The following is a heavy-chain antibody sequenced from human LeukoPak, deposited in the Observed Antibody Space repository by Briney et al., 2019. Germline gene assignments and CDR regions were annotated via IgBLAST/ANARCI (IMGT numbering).Heavy chain of an antibody. CDR3: AKSGYNRFDY. J-gene: IGHJ4*02. CDR1: GFTFSSYA. Sequence: PGGSLRLSCAAPGFTFSSYAMSWVRQAPGKGLEWVSSFSGSGGGTYYADSVKGRFTISRDNSKNTLYLQMNSLRAEDTAVYFCAKSGYNRFDYWGQGTLVIVSS. D-gene: IGHD5-24*01. CDR2: FSGSGGGT. V-gene: IGHV3-23*01.